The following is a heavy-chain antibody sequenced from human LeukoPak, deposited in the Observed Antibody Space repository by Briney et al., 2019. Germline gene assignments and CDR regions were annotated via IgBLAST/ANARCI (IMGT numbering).Heavy chain of an antibody. V-gene: IGHV3-53*01. CDR1: GFTVSSNY. J-gene: IGHJ4*02. CDR3: ARYYYDSSGYPYYLDY. CDR2: IYSGGST. Sequence: GGSLRLSCAASGFTVSSNYMSWVRQAPGKGLEWVAVIYSGGSTYYADSVKGRFTISRDNSKNTLYLQMNSLRAEDTAVYYCARYYYDSSGYPYYLDYWGQGTLVTVSP. D-gene: IGHD3-22*01.